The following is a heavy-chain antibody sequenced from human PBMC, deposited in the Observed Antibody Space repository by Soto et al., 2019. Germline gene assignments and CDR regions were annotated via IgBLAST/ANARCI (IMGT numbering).Heavy chain of an antibody. CDR1: GFTFSSYS. Sequence: GGSLRLSCAASGFTFSSYSMNWVRQAPGKGLEWVSSISSSSSYIYYADSVRGRFTISRDNAKNSLYLQMNSLRAEDTAVYYCARGQSRLPLDYWGQGTLVTVSS. CDR2: ISSSSSYI. V-gene: IGHV3-21*01. D-gene: IGHD4-17*01. J-gene: IGHJ4*02. CDR3: ARGQSRLPLDY.